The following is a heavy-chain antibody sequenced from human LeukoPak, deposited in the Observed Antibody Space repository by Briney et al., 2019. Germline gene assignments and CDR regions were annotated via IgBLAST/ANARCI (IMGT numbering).Heavy chain of an antibody. CDR3: ARQRTYHYDSSGYYHDAFDM. D-gene: IGHD3-22*01. J-gene: IGHJ3*02. CDR1: GYTFTRYW. CDR2: MYPGDSDT. V-gene: IGHV5-51*01. Sequence: GESLKISCKGSGYTFTRYWIGWVRQMPGKGLEWMGIMYPGDSDTRYSPSFQDQVTISADKSISTAYLQWSSLKASDTAMYYCARQRTYHYDSSGYYHDAFDMWGQGTMVTVSS.